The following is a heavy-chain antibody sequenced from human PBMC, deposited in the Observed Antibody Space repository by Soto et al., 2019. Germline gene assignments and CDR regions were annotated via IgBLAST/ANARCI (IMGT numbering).Heavy chain of an antibody. V-gene: IGHV4-31*03. CDR1: GGSISSGGYY. J-gene: IGHJ5*02. CDR2: IYYSGST. CDR3: TREEGGGYDHRWFDP. Sequence: QVQLQESGPGLVKPSQTLSLTCTVSGGSISSGGYYWSWIRQHPGKGLEWIGYIYYSGSTYYNPSLKSRVTISVDTSKNQFSLKLSSVTAADTAVYYCTREEGGGYDHRWFDPWGQGTLVTVSS. D-gene: IGHD5-12*01.